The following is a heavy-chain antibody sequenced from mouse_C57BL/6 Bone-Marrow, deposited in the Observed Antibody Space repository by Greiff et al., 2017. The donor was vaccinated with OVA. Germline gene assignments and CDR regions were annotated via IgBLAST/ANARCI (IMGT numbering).Heavy chain of an antibody. CDR1: GFTFSSYG. D-gene: IGHD1-1*01. J-gene: IGHJ4*01. Sequence: EVNVVESGGDLVKPGGSLKLSCAASGFTFSSYGMSWVRQTPDKRLEWVATISSGGSYTDYPDSVKGRFTISRDNAKNTLYLQMSSLKSEDTAMYYCARQAATVVAFYAMDYWGQGTSVTVSS. CDR3: ARQAATVVAFYAMDY. V-gene: IGHV5-6*01. CDR2: ISSGGSYT.